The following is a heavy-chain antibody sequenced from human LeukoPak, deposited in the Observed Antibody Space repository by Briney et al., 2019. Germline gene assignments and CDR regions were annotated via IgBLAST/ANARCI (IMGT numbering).Heavy chain of an antibody. CDR3: AREDNWNYFLYYYGMDV. CDR1: GFTFSSYG. J-gene: IGHJ6*02. V-gene: IGHV3-33*01. CDR2: IWYDGSNK. Sequence: GGSLRLSCAASGFTFSSYGMHWVRQAPGEGLEWVAVIWYDGSNKYYADSVKGRFTISRDNSKNTLYLQMNSLRAEDTAVYYCAREDNWNYFLYYYGMDVWGQGTTVTVSS. D-gene: IGHD1-7*01.